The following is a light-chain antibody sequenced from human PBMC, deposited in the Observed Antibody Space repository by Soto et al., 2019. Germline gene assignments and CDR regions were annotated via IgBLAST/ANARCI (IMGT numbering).Light chain of an antibody. J-gene: IGLJ2*01. CDR3: QSHDSTSPVV. Sequence: NFMLTQPHSVSEATGKTVTISCTRSSGSIARNSVKWYQQRPGSSPTTLIYEDSERPSRITDRFSVSIDSSSNSASLTISGLKTEDEVDYYCQSHDSTSPVVFGGRTKLTV. V-gene: IGLV6-57*01. CDR1: SGSIARNS. CDR2: EDS.